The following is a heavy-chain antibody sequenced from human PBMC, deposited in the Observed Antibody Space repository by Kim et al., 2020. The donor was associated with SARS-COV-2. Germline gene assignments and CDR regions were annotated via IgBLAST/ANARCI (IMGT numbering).Heavy chain of an antibody. CDR3: AGGGVATMHLSFYDAFDI. J-gene: IGHJ3*02. CDR1: GYSFPNYW. CDR2: IYPVDSDT. Sequence: GESLKISCKGTGYSFPNYWIAWVRQMPGKGLEWMGMIYPVDSDTRYSPSFQDQVTISADKSISTAYLQWSSLKASDTAIYYCAGGGVATMHLSFYDAFDIWGPGTMVTVSS. D-gene: IGHD2-8*02. V-gene: IGHV5-51*01.